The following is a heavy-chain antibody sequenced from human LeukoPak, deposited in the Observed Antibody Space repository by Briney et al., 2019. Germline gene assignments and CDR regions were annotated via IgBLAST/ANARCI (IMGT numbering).Heavy chain of an antibody. V-gene: IGHV1-18*01. Sequence: ASVKVSCKASGGTFSNYAIGWVRQAPGQGLEWMGWISAYNGNTNYAQKLQGRVTMTTDTSTSTAYMELRSLRSDDTAVYYCARDCYDFWSGYYTPLGYYYYYGMDVWGQGTTVTVSS. D-gene: IGHD3-3*01. CDR2: ISAYNGNT. CDR3: ARDCYDFWSGYYTPLGYYYYYGMDV. J-gene: IGHJ6*02. CDR1: GGTFSNYA.